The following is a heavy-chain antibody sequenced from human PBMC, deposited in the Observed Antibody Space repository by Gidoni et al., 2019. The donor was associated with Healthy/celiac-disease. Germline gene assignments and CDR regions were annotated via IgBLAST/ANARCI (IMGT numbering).Heavy chain of an antibody. CDR3: ARGGPKHIVVVTAIPDDAFDI. Sequence: EVQLVESGGGLVQPGGYLSLSCAASGFTGSSKYMRWVRQAPGKRLEWVSVIYSGGSTYYADAVKGRFTISRDNSKNTLYLQINRLRAEDTAVYYCARGGPKHIVVVTAIPDDAFDIWGQGTMVTVSS. J-gene: IGHJ3*02. CDR2: IYSGGST. CDR1: GFTGSSKY. V-gene: IGHV3-66*01. D-gene: IGHD2-21*02.